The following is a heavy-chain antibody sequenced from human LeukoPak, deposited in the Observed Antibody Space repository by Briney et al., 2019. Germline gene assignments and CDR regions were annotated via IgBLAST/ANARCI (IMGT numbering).Heavy chain of an antibody. D-gene: IGHD3-22*01. Sequence: GGSLRLSCATSGFSFGSYAMSWVRQAPGKGLEWVSSISGSGMLTYYADSVKGRFTISRDNSKNTLYLQMSSLRAEDTATFYCAKFYYDSSGRGNDAFDVWGQGTMVTVSS. V-gene: IGHV3-23*01. CDR1: GFSFGSYA. CDR3: AKFYYDSSGRGNDAFDV. J-gene: IGHJ3*01. CDR2: ISGSGMLT.